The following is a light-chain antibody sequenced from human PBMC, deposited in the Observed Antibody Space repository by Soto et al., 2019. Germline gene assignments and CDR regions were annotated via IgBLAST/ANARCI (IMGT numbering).Light chain of an antibody. Sequence: EIVMRQAPATLSGSPGERSTLSCMASQSVSSNLAWHQQKPGQTPRLLIYGASTRATGIPARFSGSGSGTDFTLTISSLEPEDFAVYYCQQRSDWPITFGQGTRLEI. V-gene: IGKV3-15*01. J-gene: IGKJ5*01. CDR1: QSVSSN. CDR2: GAS. CDR3: QQRSDWPIT.